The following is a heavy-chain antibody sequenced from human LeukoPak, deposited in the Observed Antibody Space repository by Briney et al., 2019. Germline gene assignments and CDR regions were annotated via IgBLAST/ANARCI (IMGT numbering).Heavy chain of an antibody. CDR2: ISSSSSYI. J-gene: IGHJ4*02. D-gene: IGHD1-26*01. V-gene: IGHV3-21*01. CDR3: ARGLSVGAKPDLGFDY. CDR1: GFTFSSYN. Sequence: PGGSLRLSCAASGFTFSSYNMNWVRQAPGKGLEWVSSISSSSSYIYYADSVKGRFTISRDNAKNSLYLQMISLRAEDTAVYYCARGLSVGAKPDLGFDYWGQGTLVTVSS.